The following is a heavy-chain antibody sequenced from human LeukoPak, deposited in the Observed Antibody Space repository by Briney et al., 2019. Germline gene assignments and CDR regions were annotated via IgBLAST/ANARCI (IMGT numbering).Heavy chain of an antibody. CDR3: AKDSDFRYFQN. V-gene: IGHV3-23*01. J-gene: IGHJ1*01. D-gene: IGHD2/OR15-2a*01. CDR2: ISGNGVST. CDR1: GFTFSSYV. Sequence: GGSLRLSCAASGFTFSSYVMSWVRQAPGKGLEWVSAISGNGVSTYYADSLNIRFTLSRDNSRTTLYLQVTSLSAEDTAVYYCAKDSDFRYFQNWGQGTLVTVFS.